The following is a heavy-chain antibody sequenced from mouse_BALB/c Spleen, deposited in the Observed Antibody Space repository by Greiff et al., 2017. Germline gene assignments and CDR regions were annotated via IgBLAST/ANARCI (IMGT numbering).Heavy chain of an antibody. J-gene: IGHJ4*01. CDR1: GYTFTSYY. Sequence: QVQLQQSGAELVKPGASVKLSCKASGYTFTSYYMYWVKQRPGQGLEWIGEINPSNGGTNFNEKFKSKATLTVDKSSSTAYMQLSSLTSEDSAVYYCTRPYRYEPYYYAMDYWGQGTSVTVSS. V-gene: IGHV1S81*02. CDR2: INPSNGGT. CDR3: TRPYRYEPYYYAMDY. D-gene: IGHD2-14*01.